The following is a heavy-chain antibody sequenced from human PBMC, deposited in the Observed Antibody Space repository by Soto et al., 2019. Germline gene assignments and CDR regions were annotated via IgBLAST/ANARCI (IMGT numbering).Heavy chain of an antibody. CDR3: ATTAGY. Sequence: EVQLVESGGGFVQPGGSLRLSCAASEYIHKNYWMKWVRQAPGQGLEWVATIKEDGSEKYYVDSVRGRFTISRDNARNSLSLQMDSLSAEDTAVYYCATTAGYWGRGTLVTVSS. CDR2: IKEDGSEK. V-gene: IGHV3-7*01. J-gene: IGHJ4*02. D-gene: IGHD2-15*01. CDR1: EYIHKNYW.